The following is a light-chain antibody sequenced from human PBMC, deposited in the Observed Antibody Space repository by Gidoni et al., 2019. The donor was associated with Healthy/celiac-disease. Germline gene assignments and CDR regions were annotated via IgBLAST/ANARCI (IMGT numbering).Light chain of an antibody. CDR3: MQALQTPFT. CDR1: QSLLNSNGYNY. Sequence: DIVMTQSPLPMPVNPGEPASISCSTSQSLLNSNGYNYLDWYLQKTGQSPQLLIYLGSNRASGVPDRFSGSGSGTDFTLKISRVEAEDVGVYYCMQALQTPFTFGPGTKVDIK. V-gene: IGKV2-28*01. CDR2: LGS. J-gene: IGKJ3*01.